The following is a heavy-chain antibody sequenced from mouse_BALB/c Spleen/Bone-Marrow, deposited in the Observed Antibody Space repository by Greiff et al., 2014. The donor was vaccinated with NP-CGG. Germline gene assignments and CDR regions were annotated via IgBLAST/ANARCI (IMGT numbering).Heavy chain of an antibody. CDR3: ARDYDGYYAMDY. J-gene: IGHJ4*01. CDR2: IYPSDSET. CDR1: GYSFTSYW. Sequence: QVQLQQSGAELVRPGASVKLSCKASGYSFTSYWMNWVKQRPGQGLEWIGMIYPSDSETKLNQKFKDKATLTVDKSSSTAYMQLSSPPSEDSAVDYCARDYDGYYAMDYWGQGTSVTVSS. V-gene: IGHV1-61*01. D-gene: IGHD2-4*01.